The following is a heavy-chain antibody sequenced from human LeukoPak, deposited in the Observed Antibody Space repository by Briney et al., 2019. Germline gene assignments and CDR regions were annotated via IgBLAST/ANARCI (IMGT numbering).Heavy chain of an antibody. J-gene: IGHJ4*02. D-gene: IGHD2-15*01. Sequence: GGSLRLSCAASGFTFSGYWMHWVRQAPGKGLVWVSRIKNDGSIIDYADSVKGRFTISRDNAKNTLYLQMNSLRAEDTAVYYCARAPPLVVAAFDYWGQGTLVTVSS. CDR3: ARAPPLVVAAFDY. V-gene: IGHV3-74*01. CDR1: GFTFSGYW. CDR2: IKNDGSII.